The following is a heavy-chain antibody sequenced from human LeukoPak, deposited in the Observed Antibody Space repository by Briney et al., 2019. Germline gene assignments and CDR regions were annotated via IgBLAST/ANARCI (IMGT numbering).Heavy chain of an antibody. CDR3: ARSGSFTYYYYYYMDV. D-gene: IGHD6-13*01. CDR1: GGSISSSSYY. V-gene: IGHV4-39*07. J-gene: IGHJ6*03. CDR2: IYYSGST. Sequence: SETLSLTCTVSGGSISSSSYYWGWIRQPPGKGLEWIGSIYYSGSTYYNPSLKSRVTISVDTSKNQFSLKLSSVTAADTAAYYCARSGSFTYYYYYYMDVWGKGTTVTVSS.